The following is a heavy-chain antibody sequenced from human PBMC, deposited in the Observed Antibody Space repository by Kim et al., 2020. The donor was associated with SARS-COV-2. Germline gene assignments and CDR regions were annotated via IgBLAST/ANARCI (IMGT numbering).Heavy chain of an antibody. V-gene: IGHV1-18*01. D-gene: IGHD2-2*01. CDR3: ASLNTAGSSTSWYYFDY. CDR1: GYTFTSYG. CDR2: ISAYNGNT. Sequence: ASVKVSCKASGYTFTSYGISWVRQAPGQGLEWMGWISAYNGNTNYAQKLQGRVTMTTDTSTSTAYMELRSLRSDDTAVYYCASLNTAGSSTSWYYFDYWGQGTLVTVSS. J-gene: IGHJ4*02.